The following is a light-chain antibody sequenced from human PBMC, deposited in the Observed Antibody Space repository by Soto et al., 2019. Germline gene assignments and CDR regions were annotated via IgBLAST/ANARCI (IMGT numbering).Light chain of an antibody. J-gene: IGKJ1*01. Sequence: ETVLTQSPGTLSLSPGERATLSCRASQSVGSSDLAWYQQKPGQSPRLLIYGASSRATGIPDRFSGSGSGTDFTLTISRLEPEDFAVYYCQQFGRSSWTFGRGTKVEIK. CDR1: QSVGSSD. V-gene: IGKV3-20*01. CDR3: QQFGRSSWT. CDR2: GAS.